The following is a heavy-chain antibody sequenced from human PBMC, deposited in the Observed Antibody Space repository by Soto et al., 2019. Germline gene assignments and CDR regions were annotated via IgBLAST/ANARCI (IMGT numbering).Heavy chain of an antibody. V-gene: IGHV4-39*01. CDR1: GGSISSSSYY. CDR3: ARISGRRQLVRPLGPLNPFDP. J-gene: IGHJ5*02. D-gene: IGHD1-1*01. CDR2: IYYSGST. Sequence: SETLSLTCTVSGGSISSSSYYWGWIRQPPGKGLEWIGSIYYSGSTYYNPSLKSRVTISVDTSKNQFSLKLSSVTAADTAVYYCARISGRRQLVRPLGPLNPFDPWGQGTLVTVSS.